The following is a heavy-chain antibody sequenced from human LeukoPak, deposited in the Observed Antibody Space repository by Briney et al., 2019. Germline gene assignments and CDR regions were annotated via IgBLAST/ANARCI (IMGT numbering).Heavy chain of an antibody. CDR1: GFTVSSNY. Sequence: GGSLRLSCAASGFTVSSNYMSWVRQAPGKGLEWVSVIYSDGSTYYADSVKGRFTISRDNSKNTLYLQMNSLRAEDTAVYYCARSGSVRIAANWGQGTLVTVPS. CDR2: IYSDGST. V-gene: IGHV3-53*01. CDR3: ARSGSVRIAAN. D-gene: IGHD6-13*01. J-gene: IGHJ4*02.